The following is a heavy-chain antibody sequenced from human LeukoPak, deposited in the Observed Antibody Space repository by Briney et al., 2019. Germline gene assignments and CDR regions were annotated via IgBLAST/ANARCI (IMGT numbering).Heavy chain of an antibody. CDR2: ISSSSSYI. V-gene: IGHV3-21*01. D-gene: IGHD3-22*01. CDR3: ARDLKYYYDSSGPY. J-gene: IGHJ4*02. CDR1: GFTFSSYS. Sequence: GGSLRLSCAASGFTFSSYSMNWVRQAPGKGLEWVSSISSSSSYIYYVDSVKGRFTISRDNAKNSLYLQMNSLRAEDTAVYYCARDLKYYYDSSGPYWGQGTLVTVSS.